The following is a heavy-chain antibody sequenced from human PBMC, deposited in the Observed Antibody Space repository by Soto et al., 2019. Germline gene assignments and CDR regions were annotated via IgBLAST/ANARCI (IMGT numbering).Heavy chain of an antibody. V-gene: IGHV3-7*01. CDR3: ACSSSPRGGKDV. J-gene: IGHJ6*02. D-gene: IGHD6-6*01. CDR2: IKHDESEK. Sequence: EEQLVESGGGLVQPGGSLRLSCAASGFSFSSYWMSWVRQAPGKGLEWVANIKHDESEKYYLDSVKGRFTISRDNAKNSLYLQMNSLGAEDTAVYYCACSSSPRGGKDVWGQGTTVTVSS. CDR1: GFSFSSYW.